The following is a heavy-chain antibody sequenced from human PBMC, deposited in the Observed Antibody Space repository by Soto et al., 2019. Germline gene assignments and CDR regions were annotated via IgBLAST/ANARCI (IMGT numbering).Heavy chain of an antibody. D-gene: IGHD3-10*01. V-gene: IGHV1-69*02. J-gene: IGHJ5*02. CDR1: GGTFSSYT. CDR3: ARATTMAYNWFDP. Sequence: SVKVSCKASGGTFSSYTISWVRQAPGQGLEWMGRIIPILGIANYAQKFKGRVTITADKSTSTAYMELSSLRSEDTAVYYCARATTMAYNWFDPWGQGTLVTV. CDR2: IIPILGIA.